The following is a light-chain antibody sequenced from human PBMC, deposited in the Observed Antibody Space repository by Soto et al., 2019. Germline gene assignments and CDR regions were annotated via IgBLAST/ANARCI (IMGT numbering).Light chain of an antibody. CDR1: QSVSSAN. J-gene: IGKJ5*01. Sequence: EIVLTQSPGTLSLSPGERATLSCGASQSVSSANFAWYQQKPGQAPRLPIYDASNRATGIPARFSGSGSGTDFTLTISSLEPEDFAVYYCQQRSNWPGTFGQGTRLEIK. CDR2: DAS. CDR3: QQRSNWPGT. V-gene: IGKV3-11*01.